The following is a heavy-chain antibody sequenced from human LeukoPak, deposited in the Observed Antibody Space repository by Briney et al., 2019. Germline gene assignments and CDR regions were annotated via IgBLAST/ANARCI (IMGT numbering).Heavy chain of an antibody. V-gene: IGHV3-30*04. CDR3: ARDRAPDY. CDR1: GFTFSSYA. J-gene: IGHJ4*02. CDR2: ISYDGSNK. Sequence: GGSLKLSCAASGFTFSSYAMHWVRQAPGKGLEWVAVISYDGSNKYYADSVKGRFTISRDNSKNTLYLQMNSLRAEDTAVYYCARDRAPDYWGQGTLVTVSS.